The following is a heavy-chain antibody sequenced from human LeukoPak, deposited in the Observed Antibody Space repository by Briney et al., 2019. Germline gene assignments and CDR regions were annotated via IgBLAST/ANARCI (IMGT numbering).Heavy chain of an antibody. Sequence: GASVKVSCKASGYTFTGYYMHWVRQAPRQGLEWMGWINPNSGSTNYAQKFQGRVTMTRDTSISTAYMELSRLRSDDTAVYYCARVGRVRLNWFDPWGQGTLVTVSS. CDR1: GYTFTGYY. CDR3: ARVGRVRLNWFDP. D-gene: IGHD3-10*01. CDR2: INPNSGST. V-gene: IGHV1-2*02. J-gene: IGHJ5*02.